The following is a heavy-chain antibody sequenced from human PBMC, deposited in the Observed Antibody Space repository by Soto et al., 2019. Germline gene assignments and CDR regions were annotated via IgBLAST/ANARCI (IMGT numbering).Heavy chain of an antibody. CDR2: IWFDGSDT. CDR1: GFTFSSFG. CDR3: ASLPYYDFWSGYYSIGDDAFDI. J-gene: IGHJ3*02. V-gene: IGHV3-33*01. D-gene: IGHD3-3*01. Sequence: GGSLRLSCAASGFTFSSFGMHWVRQAPGKGLEWLAVIWFDGSDTYYADSVKGRFTISRDNSKNTLYPQMNSLRAEDTAVYYCASLPYYDFWSGYYSIGDDAFDIWGQGTMVTVSS.